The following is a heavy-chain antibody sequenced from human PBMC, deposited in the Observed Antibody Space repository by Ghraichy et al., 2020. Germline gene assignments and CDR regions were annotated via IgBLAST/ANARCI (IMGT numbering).Heavy chain of an antibody. CDR1: GFTFSSYS. Sequence: GESLNISCAASGFTFSSYSMNWVRQAPGKGLEWVSSISSSSSYIYYADSVKGRFTISRDNAKNSLYLQMNSLRAEDTAVYYCAILGYSYGSYYYYGMDVWGQGTTVTVSS. CDR3: AILGYSYGSYYYYGMDV. CDR2: ISSSSSYI. J-gene: IGHJ6*02. V-gene: IGHV3-21*01. D-gene: IGHD5-18*01.